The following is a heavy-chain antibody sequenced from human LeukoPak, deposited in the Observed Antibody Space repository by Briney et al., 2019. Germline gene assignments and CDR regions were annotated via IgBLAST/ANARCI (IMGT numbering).Heavy chain of an antibody. CDR1: GFTFSSYW. V-gene: IGHV3-74*01. CDR2: INSDGSST. CDR3: AREVCCGGSCYSDY. Sequence: GGSLSLSCAASGFTFSSYWMHWVRQAPGKGLVWVSRINSDGSSTSYADSVKGRFTISRDNAKNTLYLQMNSLRAEDTAVYYCAREVCCGGSCYSDYWGPGTLVTVSS. J-gene: IGHJ4*02. D-gene: IGHD2-15*01.